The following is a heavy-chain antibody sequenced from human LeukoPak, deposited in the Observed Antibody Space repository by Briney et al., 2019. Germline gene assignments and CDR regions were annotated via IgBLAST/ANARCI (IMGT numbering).Heavy chain of an antibody. CDR1: GFTFSSYG. CDR3: AREGSQGSGSYFGY. J-gene: IGHJ4*02. D-gene: IGHD3-10*01. CDR2: IVGSDDGT. V-gene: IGHV3-23*01. Sequence: GSLRLSCAASGFTFSSYGMAWVRQAPGKGLEWVSTIVGSDDGTYYADSVKGRFTISRDNSKNTLYLQMNSLRAEDTAVYYCAREGSQGSGSYFGYWGQGTLVTVSS.